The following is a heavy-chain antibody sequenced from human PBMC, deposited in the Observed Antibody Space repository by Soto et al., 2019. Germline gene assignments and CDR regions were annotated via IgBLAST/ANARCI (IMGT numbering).Heavy chain of an antibody. Sequence: GGSLRLSSAASGFTFSSYAMHWVRQAPGKGLEWVAVISYDGSNKYYADSVKGRFTISRDNSKNTLYLQMNSLRAEDTAVYYCARDPHRYYDLWSGYLSSPDYWGQGTLVTVSS. CDR3: ARDPHRYYDLWSGYLSSPDY. J-gene: IGHJ4*02. CDR2: ISYDGSNK. D-gene: IGHD3-3*01. CDR1: GFTFSSYA. V-gene: IGHV3-30-3*01.